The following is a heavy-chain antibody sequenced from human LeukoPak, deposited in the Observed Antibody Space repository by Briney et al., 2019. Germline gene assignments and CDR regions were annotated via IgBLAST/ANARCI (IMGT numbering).Heavy chain of an antibody. D-gene: IGHD3-10*01. CDR2: INPNSGGT. Sequence: ASVKVSCKASGYTFTGYYMHWVRQAPGQGLGWMGWINPNSGGTNYAQKFQGRVTMTRDTSISTAYMELSRLRSDDTAVYYCARVTMVRGVIGYWGQGTLVTVSS. CDR3: ARVTMVRGVIGY. V-gene: IGHV1-2*02. CDR1: GYTFTGYY. J-gene: IGHJ4*02.